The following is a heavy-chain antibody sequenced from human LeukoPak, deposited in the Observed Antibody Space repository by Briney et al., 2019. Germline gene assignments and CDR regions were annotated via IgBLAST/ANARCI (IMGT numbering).Heavy chain of an antibody. J-gene: IGHJ4*02. CDR1: GFTFSSYD. CDR2: IGTAGDT. V-gene: IGHV3-13*01. D-gene: IGHD6-19*01. CDR3: ARARYSSGWYYFDY. Sequence: GGSLRLSCAASGFTFSSYDMHWVRQATGKGLEWVSAIGTAGDTYYPGSVKGRFTISRENAKNSLYLQMNSPRAEDTAVYYCARARYSSGWYYFDYWGQGTLVTVSS.